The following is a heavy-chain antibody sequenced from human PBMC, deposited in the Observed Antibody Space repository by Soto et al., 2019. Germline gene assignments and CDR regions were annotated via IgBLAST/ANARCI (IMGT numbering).Heavy chain of an antibody. Sequence: EVQLAESGGGLAQPGGSLRLSCAASGFTLSGYAMDWVRQAPGKGLEYVSGISSNGVGTYYANSVQGRFTISRDNSKNTVYLQMGSLRPEDMAMSYCARRARPDFYYMDVWGKGTTVSVS. CDR1: GFTLSGYA. V-gene: IGHV3-64*01. CDR2: ISSNGVGT. J-gene: IGHJ6*03. D-gene: IGHD6-6*01. CDR3: ARRARPDFYYMDV.